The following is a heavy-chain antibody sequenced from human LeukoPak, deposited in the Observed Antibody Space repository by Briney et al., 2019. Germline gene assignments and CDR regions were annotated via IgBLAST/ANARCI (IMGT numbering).Heavy chain of an antibody. CDR3: ARGMSSGWEHAFDY. V-gene: IGHV4-59*01. CDR2: IYYSGST. Sequence: VKPSETLSLTCTVSGGSISSYYWSWIRQPPGKGLEWIGYIYYSGSTNYNPSLKSRVTISVDTSKNQFSLKLSSVTAADTAVYYRARGMSSGWEHAFDYWGQGTLVTVSS. D-gene: IGHD6-19*01. J-gene: IGHJ4*02. CDR1: GGSISSYY.